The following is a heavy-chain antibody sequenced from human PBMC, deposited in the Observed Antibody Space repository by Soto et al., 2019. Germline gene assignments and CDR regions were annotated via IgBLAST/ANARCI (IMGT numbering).Heavy chain of an antibody. CDR2: ISDSGNT. Sequence: PSVTLSLTCTVSGGSISSRTHQWDWSRQAPGRGLEWIATISDSGNTYSNSSLRGRVTISVDPAKNQFSLRLTSVTAADTAVYYCARRDYIGSYHFDYWGRGALVTVSS. D-gene: IGHD3-10*01. J-gene: IGHJ4*02. CDR3: ARRDYIGSYHFDY. V-gene: IGHV4-39*01. CDR1: GGSISSRTHQ.